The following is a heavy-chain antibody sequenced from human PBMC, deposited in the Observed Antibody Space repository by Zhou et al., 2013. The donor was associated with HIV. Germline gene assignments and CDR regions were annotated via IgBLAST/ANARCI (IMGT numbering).Heavy chain of an antibody. CDR1: GYTFTSYG. CDR2: ISAYNGNT. D-gene: IGHD2-2*01. CDR3: ARVGSYCSSTSCWMDDAFDI. J-gene: IGHJ3*02. V-gene: IGHV1-18*01. Sequence: QVQLVQSGAEVKKPGASVKVSCKASGYTFTSYGISWVRQAPGQGLEWMGWISAYNGNTNYAQKLQGRVTMTTDTSTSTAYMELRSLRSDDTAVYYCARVGSYCSSTSCWMDDAFDIWGQGTMVTVSS.